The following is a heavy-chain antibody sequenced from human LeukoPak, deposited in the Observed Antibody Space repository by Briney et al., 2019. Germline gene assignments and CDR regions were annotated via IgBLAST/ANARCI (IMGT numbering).Heavy chain of an antibody. CDR1: GFTFSSYA. CDR3: AKRIQSAMATGY. CDR2: INGSGGST. J-gene: IGHJ4*02. V-gene: IGHV3-23*01. D-gene: IGHD5-18*01. Sequence: GGSLRLSCAASGFTFSSYAMSWVRQTPGKGLEWVSDINGSGGSTYYADSVKGRFTISRDNSKNTPYLQMNGLRAEDTAVYYCAKRIQSAMATGYWGQGTLVTVSS.